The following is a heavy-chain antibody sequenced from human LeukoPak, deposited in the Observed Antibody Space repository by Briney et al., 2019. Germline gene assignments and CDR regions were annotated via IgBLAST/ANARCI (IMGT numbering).Heavy chain of an antibody. CDR1: GFTFSSYA. CDR2: ISGSGGST. J-gene: IGHJ4*02. Sequence: GGSLRLSCAASGFTFSSYAMSWVRQAPGKGLEWVSGISGSGGSTYYADSVKGRFTISRGNSKNMLYLQMNSLGTEDTAVYYCAKDRWGAVASFDYWGQGTLVTVSS. CDR3: AKDRWGAVASFDY. V-gene: IGHV3-23*01. D-gene: IGHD6-19*01.